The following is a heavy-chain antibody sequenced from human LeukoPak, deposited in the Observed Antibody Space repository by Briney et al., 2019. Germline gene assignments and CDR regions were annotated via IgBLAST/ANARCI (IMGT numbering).Heavy chain of an antibody. Sequence: PSETLSLTCTVSGGSITSYYWSWIRQPPGKGLEWIGYIYYSGSTNYNPSLKSRVTISVDTSKNQFSLKLSSVTAADTAVYYCARMGDTVTFVSGFDYWGQGTLVTVSS. J-gene: IGHJ4*02. CDR3: ARMGDTVTFVSGFDY. CDR1: GGSITSYY. D-gene: IGHD4-17*01. CDR2: IYYSGST. V-gene: IGHV4-59*12.